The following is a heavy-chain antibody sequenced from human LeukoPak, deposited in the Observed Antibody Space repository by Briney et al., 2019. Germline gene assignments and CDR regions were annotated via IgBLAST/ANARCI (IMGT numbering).Heavy chain of an antibody. CDR2: IYYSGST. CDR1: GGSISSGGYY. J-gene: IGHJ4*02. CDR3: ARGTPAAIHYFDY. D-gene: IGHD2-2*02. V-gene: IGHV4-31*03. Sequence: SETLSLTCTVSGGSISSGGYYWSWIRQHPGKGLEWIGNIYYSGSTYYDPSLKGRVTISVDTSKNQFSLKLSSVTAADTAVYYCARGTPAAIHYFDYWGQGTLVTVSS.